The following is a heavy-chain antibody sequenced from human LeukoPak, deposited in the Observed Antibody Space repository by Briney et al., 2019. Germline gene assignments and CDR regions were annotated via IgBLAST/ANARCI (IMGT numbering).Heavy chain of an antibody. D-gene: IGHD3-22*01. CDR1: GFTFSRYW. CDR2: IKQDGSEK. Sequence: PGGSLRLSCAASGFTFSRYWMSWVRQAPGKGLEWVANIKQDGSEKYYVDSVKGRFTISRDNAKNSLYLQMNSLRAEDTAVYYCARGSVVVVIYHSSAFSQKPNDAFDIWGQGTMVTVSS. J-gene: IGHJ3*02. V-gene: IGHV3-7*01. CDR3: ARGSVVVVIYHSSAFSQKPNDAFDI.